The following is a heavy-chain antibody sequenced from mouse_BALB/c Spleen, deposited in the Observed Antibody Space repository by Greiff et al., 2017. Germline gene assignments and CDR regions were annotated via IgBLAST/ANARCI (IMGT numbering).Heavy chain of an antibody. Sequence: EVKVVESGAELVRSGASVKLSCTASGFNIKDYYMHWVKQRPEQGLEWIGWIDPENGDTEYAPKFQGKATMTADTSSNTAYLQLSSLTSEDTAVYYCNGERGYDYDRDYWGQGTTLTVSS. CDR1: GFNIKDYY. D-gene: IGHD2-4*01. J-gene: IGHJ2*01. CDR3: NGERGYDYDRDY. CDR2: IDPENGDT. V-gene: IGHV14-4*02.